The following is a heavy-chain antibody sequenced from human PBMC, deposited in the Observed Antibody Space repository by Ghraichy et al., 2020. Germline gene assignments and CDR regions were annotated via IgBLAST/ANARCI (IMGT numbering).Heavy chain of an antibody. CDR1: GGSFSGYY. V-gene: IGHV4-34*01. J-gene: IGHJ4*02. CDR3: ARRQHPQRHFDY. D-gene: IGHD6-25*01. Sequence: SETLSLTCAVYGGSFSGYYWSWIRQPPGKGLEWIGEINNSGSTNYNPSLKSRVTISVDTSKNQFSLKLSSVTAAETAVYYCARRQHPQRHFDYWGQGTLVTVSS. CDR2: INNSGST.